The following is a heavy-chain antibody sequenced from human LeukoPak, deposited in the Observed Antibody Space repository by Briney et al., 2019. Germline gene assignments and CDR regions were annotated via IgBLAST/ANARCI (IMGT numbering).Heavy chain of an antibody. CDR3: ARDTYNYYYDSSGYSKPFDY. J-gene: IGHJ4*02. D-gene: IGHD3-22*01. Sequence: PGGSLRLSCAASGFTFSSYSMNWVRQAPGKGLEWVSSSSSSSSYIYYADSVKGRFTISRDNAKNSLYLQMNSLRAEDTAVCYCARDTYNYYYDSSGYSKPFDYWGQGTLVTVSS. CDR2: SSSSSSYI. CDR1: GFTFSSYS. V-gene: IGHV3-21*01.